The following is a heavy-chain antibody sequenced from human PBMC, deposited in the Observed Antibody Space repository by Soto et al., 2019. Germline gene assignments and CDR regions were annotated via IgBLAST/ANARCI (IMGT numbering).Heavy chain of an antibody. V-gene: IGHV3-15*07. CDR1: GVTFTTAW. CDR3: TRHEGTSGSRFDH. D-gene: IGHD6-19*01. CDR2: IKSKIDGGTA. J-gene: IGHJ4*02. Sequence: GGSLRLSCAASGVTFTTAWINWVRQAPGKGLEWVGRIKSKIDGGTADFAAPVRGRFAISRDDSKSMVYLQMISLKSEDTAVYYCTRHEGTSGSRFDHWGQGTLVTVSS.